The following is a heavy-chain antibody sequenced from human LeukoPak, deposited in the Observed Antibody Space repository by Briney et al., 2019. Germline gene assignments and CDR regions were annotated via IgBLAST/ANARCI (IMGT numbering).Heavy chain of an antibody. J-gene: IGHJ4*02. D-gene: IGHD1-14*01. Sequence: GGSLRLSCIASGLTFRNYAMSWVRQASAKGLEWVAGMDQGGGFIQYADSVKGRFTISRDNSKNTLHLQMSSLRAEDTAVYYCAKDYRGSGEVGETGPLDYWGQGTLVTVSS. CDR2: MDQGGGFI. CDR3: AKDYRGSGEVGETGPLDY. CDR1: GLTFRNYA. V-gene: IGHV3-23*01.